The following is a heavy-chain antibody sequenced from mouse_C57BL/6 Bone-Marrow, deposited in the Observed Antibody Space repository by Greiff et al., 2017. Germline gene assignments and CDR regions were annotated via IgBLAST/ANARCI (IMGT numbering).Heavy chain of an antibody. V-gene: IGHV1-55*01. CDR2: IYPGSGST. Sequence: QVQLQQPGAELVKPGASVKMSCKASGYTFTSYWLTWVKQRPGQGLEWIGDIYPGSGSTNYNEKFKSKATLTVDTSSSTAYMQLSSLTSEDSAVYYCARAAFYDYDSDYWGQGTTLTVSS. CDR1: GYTFTSYW. CDR3: ARAAFYDYDSDY. D-gene: IGHD2-4*01. J-gene: IGHJ2*01.